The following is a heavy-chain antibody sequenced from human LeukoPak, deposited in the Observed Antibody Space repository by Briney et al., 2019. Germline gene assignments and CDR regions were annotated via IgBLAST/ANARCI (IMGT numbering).Heavy chain of an antibody. V-gene: IGHV1-18*01. J-gene: IGHJ4*02. Sequence: ASVKVSCKASGYTFTNYGLSWVRQAPGQGPEWMGWISTYNGKTDYAQNLQGRVTMTTDTSTSTAYMELRSLRSDDTAVYYCARYYGSGTYGFDYWGQGTLVTVSS. CDR1: GYTFTNYG. CDR3: ARYYGSGTYGFDY. D-gene: IGHD3-10*01. CDR2: ISTYNGKT.